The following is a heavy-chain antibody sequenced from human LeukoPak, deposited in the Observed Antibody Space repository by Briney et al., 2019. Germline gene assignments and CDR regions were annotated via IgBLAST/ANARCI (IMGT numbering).Heavy chain of an antibody. V-gene: IGHV4-38-2*02. Sequence: SETLSLTCAVSGYSISSNYYWGWIRQPPGKGLEWIGCFYHSGNTYYNPSLKSRVTISVDTSKNQFSLELSSVTAADTAVYYCAREHFDYWGQGALVTVSS. CDR2: FYHSGNT. CDR1: GYSISSNYY. J-gene: IGHJ4*02. CDR3: AREHFDY.